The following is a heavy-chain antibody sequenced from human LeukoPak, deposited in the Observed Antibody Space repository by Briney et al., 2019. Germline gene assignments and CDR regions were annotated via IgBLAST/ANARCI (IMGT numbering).Heavy chain of an antibody. J-gene: IGHJ1*01. CDR1: GYTFTSYG. D-gene: IGHD2-15*01. CDR3: ARALRYCSGGSCYGYFQH. V-gene: IGHV1-18*01. Sequence: GASVKVSFKASGYTFTSYGISWVRQAPGQGLEWMGWISAYNGNTNYAQKLQGRVTMTTDTSTSTAYMELRSLRSDDTAVYYCARALRYCSGGSCYGYFQHWGQGTLVTVSS. CDR2: ISAYNGNT.